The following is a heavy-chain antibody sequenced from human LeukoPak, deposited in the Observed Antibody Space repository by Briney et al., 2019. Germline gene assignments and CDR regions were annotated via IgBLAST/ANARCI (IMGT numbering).Heavy chain of an antibody. J-gene: IGHJ4*02. CDR3: ARGGYTKPYDF. V-gene: IGHV4-39*07. Sequence: PSETLSLTCTVSGGSISSNTHYWGWIRQPPGKGLEWIATVYYSGSTYYNPSLDSRVTMSVDTSKNQLSLKLSSVTAADTAVYYCARGGYTKPYDFWGQGTLVTVSS. CDR2: VYYSGST. CDR1: GGSISSNTHY. D-gene: IGHD3-10*01.